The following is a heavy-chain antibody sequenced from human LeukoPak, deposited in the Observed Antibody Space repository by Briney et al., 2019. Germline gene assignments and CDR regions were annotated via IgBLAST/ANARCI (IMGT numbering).Heavy chain of an antibody. CDR1: GFTFSDYY. CDR3: AKGRPRHVWGSYRIDAFDI. CDR2: ISGGGGST. Sequence: GGSLRLSCAASGFTFSDYYMSWIRQAAGKELEWVSAISGGGGSTYYADSVKGRFTISRDNSKNTLHLQMNSLRAEDTAVYYCAKGRPRHVWGSYRIDAFDIWGQGTMVTVSS. D-gene: IGHD3-16*02. V-gene: IGHV3-23*01. J-gene: IGHJ3*02.